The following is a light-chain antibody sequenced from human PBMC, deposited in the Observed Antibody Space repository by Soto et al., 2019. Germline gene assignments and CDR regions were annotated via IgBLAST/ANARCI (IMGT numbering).Light chain of an antibody. V-gene: IGLV2-14*01. Sequence: QSVLTQPASVSGSPGQSITISCTGTSRDVGNYIFVAWYQHHPGKAPKLIIYEVSNRPSGVSNRFSGSKSGNTASLTISGLQADDEADYYCSSYANSGVIFGGGTQLTVL. J-gene: IGLJ2*01. CDR3: SSYANSGVI. CDR2: EVS. CDR1: SRDVGNYIF.